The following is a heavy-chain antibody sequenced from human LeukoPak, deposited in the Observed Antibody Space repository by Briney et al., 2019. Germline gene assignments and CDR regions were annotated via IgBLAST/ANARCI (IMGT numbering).Heavy chain of an antibody. CDR1: GGSFSGYY. CDR2: INHSGST. Sequence: PSETLSLTCAVYGGSFSGYYWSWIRQPPGKGLEWIGEINHSGSTNYNPSLKSRVTISVDTSKNQFSLKLSSVTAVDTAVYYCAREIYRGYPYNDYWGQGTLVTVSS. J-gene: IGHJ4*02. CDR3: AREIYRGYPYNDY. V-gene: IGHV4-34*01. D-gene: IGHD5-12*01.